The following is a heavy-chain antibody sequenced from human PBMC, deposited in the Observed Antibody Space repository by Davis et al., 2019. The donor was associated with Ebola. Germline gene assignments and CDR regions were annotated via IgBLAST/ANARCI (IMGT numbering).Heavy chain of an antibody. D-gene: IGHD3-10*01. J-gene: IGHJ4*02. CDR1: GYPLSSFH. V-gene: IGHV1-46*01. Sequence: ASVKVSCKASGYPLSSFHLHWVRQAPGQGLEWLGVFNPSGVMTTDAQRFQGRVTLTRDTSTNTVYMELSSLRSDDTAVYYCARGKYYPEYWGQGTLVTVSS. CDR3: ARGKYYPEY. CDR2: FNPSGVMT.